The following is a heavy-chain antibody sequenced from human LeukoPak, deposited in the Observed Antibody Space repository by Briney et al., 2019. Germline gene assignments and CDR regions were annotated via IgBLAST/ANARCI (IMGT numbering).Heavy chain of an antibody. CDR2: IYSGGST. D-gene: IGHD3-10*01. CDR3: ARVLYGSGSP. CDR1: GFTVSSNY. J-gene: IGHJ5*02. V-gene: IGHV3-53*01. Sequence: GGSLRLSCAASGFTVSSNYMTWVRQAPGKGLGWVSLIYSGGSTHYADSVKGRFTISRDNSKNMLYLQMNSLRAEDTAMYYCARVLYGSGSPWGQGTLVTVSS.